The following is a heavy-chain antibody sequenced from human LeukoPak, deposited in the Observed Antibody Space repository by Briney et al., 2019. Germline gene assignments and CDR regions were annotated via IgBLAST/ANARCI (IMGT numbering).Heavy chain of an antibody. CDR2: IYYSGST. CDR1: GGSISSGDYY. V-gene: IGHV4-30-4*01. CDR3: ARVFYDSSGYPYYYYYYGMDV. J-gene: IGHJ6*02. D-gene: IGHD3-22*01. Sequence: ASETLSLTCTVSGGSISSGDYYWGWIRQPPGKGLEWTGYIYYSGSTYYNPSLKSRVTISVDTSKNQFSLKLSSVTAADTAVYYCARVFYDSSGYPYYYYYYGMDVWGQGTTVTVSS.